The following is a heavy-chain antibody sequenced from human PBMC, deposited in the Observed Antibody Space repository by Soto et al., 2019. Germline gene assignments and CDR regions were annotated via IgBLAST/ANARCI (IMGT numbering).Heavy chain of an antibody. CDR3: ARLVRGNTAFDI. J-gene: IGHJ3*02. CDR2: INPSDSYT. D-gene: IGHD2-15*01. V-gene: IGHV5-10-1*01. CDR1: GYIFTSYW. Sequence: GESLKISCQGSGYIFTSYWISWVRQMPGKGLEWMGRINPSDSYTNYSPSFQGHVTISTDRSISTAYLQWSSLKASDTAMYYCARLVRGNTAFDIWDQGTMVTV.